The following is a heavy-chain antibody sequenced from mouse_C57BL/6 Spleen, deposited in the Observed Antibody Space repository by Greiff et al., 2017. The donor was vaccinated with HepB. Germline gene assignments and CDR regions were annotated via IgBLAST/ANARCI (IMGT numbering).Heavy chain of an antibody. D-gene: IGHD1-1*01. CDR2: ISSGSSTI. Sequence: EVKLVESGGGLVKPGGSLKLSCAASGFTFSDYGMHWVRQAPEKGLEWVAYISSGSSTIYYADTVKGRFTISRDNAKNTLFLQMTSLRSEDTAMYYCARPRDYGSSFYAMDYWGQGTSVTVSS. CDR3: ARPRDYGSSFYAMDY. CDR1: GFTFSDYG. V-gene: IGHV5-17*01. J-gene: IGHJ4*01.